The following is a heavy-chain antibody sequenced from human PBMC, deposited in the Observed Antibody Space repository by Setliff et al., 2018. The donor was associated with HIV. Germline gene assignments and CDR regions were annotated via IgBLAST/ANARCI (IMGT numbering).Heavy chain of an antibody. CDR1: GYTFTNYA. CDR2: INPGNGNT. CDR3: AGFYWNDFRFDP. J-gene: IGHJ5*02. V-gene: IGHV1-3*01. Sequence: ASVKVSCKASGYTFTNYAIHWVRQAPGQRLEWVGWINPGNGNTKYSQKFQGRVTMTRDTSTSTVYMELSSLRSEDTAVYYCAGFYWNDFRFDPWGPGTLVTVSS. D-gene: IGHD1-1*01.